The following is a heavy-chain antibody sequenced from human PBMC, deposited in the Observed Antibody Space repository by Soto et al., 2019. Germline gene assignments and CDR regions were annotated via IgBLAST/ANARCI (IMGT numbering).Heavy chain of an antibody. D-gene: IGHD2-2*01. CDR3: AREHCSSTSCFPGEWFDP. Sequence: SETLSLTCTVSGGSISNYYWSWIRQPPGKGLEWIGYTFYSGDTNYNPSLKSRVTISVDTSKNQFSLELRSVTAADTAVYYCAREHCSSTSCFPGEWFDPWGQGTLVTV. CDR1: GGSISNYY. J-gene: IGHJ5*02. CDR2: TFYSGDT. V-gene: IGHV4-59*01.